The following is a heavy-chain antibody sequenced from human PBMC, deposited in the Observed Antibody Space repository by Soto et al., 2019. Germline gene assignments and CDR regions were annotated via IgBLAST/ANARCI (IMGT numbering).Heavy chain of an antibody. CDR1: DDSLSTSY. D-gene: IGHD2-21*01. CDR2: IYASAST. J-gene: IGHJ5*02. Sequence: ASETLSLTCNVSDDSLSTSYWSWIRQPAGKGLEWIGRIYASASTNYNPSRKGRLSMSVDTSKKQFSLRMISVTAADTAMYYCARSAIPRGGWFRPWGQG. CDR3: ARSAIPRGGWFRP. V-gene: IGHV4-4*07.